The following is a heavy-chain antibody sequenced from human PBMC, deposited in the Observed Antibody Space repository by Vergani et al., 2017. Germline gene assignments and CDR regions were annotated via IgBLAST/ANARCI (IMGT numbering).Heavy chain of an antibody. CDR1: GFTFSNYA. D-gene: IGHD6-13*01. Sequence: VQLVESGGGLVQPGRSLRLSCAASGFTFSNYAMHWVRQAPGKGLECVAIISYDGSNKYYVDSVKGRFTISRDNSKNTLYLQMNSLRAEDTAVYYCARDPGQYSSSQNYYYYMDVWGKGTTVTVSS. V-gene: IGHV3-30-3*01. CDR2: ISYDGSNK. CDR3: ARDPGQYSSSQNYYYYMDV. J-gene: IGHJ6*03.